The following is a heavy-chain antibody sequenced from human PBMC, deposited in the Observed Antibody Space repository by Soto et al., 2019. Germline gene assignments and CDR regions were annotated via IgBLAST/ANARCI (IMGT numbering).Heavy chain of an antibody. CDR2: ITYDGGDT. V-gene: IGHV3-23*01. J-gene: IGHJ4*02. D-gene: IGHD1-26*01. CDR3: AKTSGGGYPESRVFDY. Sequence: EVQLLESGGGLVQPGGSLRLSCAASGFTFSSYAMSWVRQVPGKGLEWVSVITYDGGDTLQADSVRGRFTIFRDNSKNSLYLQMNSLRAEDAAIYYCAKTSGGGYPESRVFDYWGQGTRVTVSS. CDR1: GFTFSSYA.